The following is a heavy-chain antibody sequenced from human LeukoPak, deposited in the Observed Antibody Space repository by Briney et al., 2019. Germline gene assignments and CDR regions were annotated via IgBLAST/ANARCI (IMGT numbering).Heavy chain of an antibody. D-gene: IGHD3-10*01. CDR1: GFTVSSNY. Sequence: GGSLRLSCAASGFTVSSNYMSWVRQAPWKGLEWVSVIYSGGSTHYADSVKGRFTISRDNSKNTLYLQMNSLRAEDTAVYYCARAKRPDYGSGSYPFDYWGQGTLVTVSS. CDR2: IYSGGST. CDR3: ARAKRPDYGSGSYPFDY. J-gene: IGHJ4*02. V-gene: IGHV3-53*01.